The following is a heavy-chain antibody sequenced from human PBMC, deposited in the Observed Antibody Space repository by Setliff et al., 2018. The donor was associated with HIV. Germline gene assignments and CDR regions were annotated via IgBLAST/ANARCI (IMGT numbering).Heavy chain of an antibody. CDR2: IKPDGSEK. Sequence: TGGSLRLSCAASGFTFSTFWMSWVRQAPGKGLEWVANIKPDGSEKYYVDSVKGRFTISRDNSRNLLYLEMNSLRVEDTAVYYCAGSRGYFVQADWGQGTLVTVSS. CDR1: GFTFSTFW. V-gene: IGHV3-7*01. J-gene: IGHJ4*02. D-gene: IGHD5-18*01. CDR3: AGSRGYFVQAD.